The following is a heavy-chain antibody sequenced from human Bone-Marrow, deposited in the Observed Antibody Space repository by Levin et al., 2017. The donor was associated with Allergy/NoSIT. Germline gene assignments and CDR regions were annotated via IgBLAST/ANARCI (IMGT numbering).Heavy chain of an antibody. V-gene: IGHV4-39*07. Sequence: NPSETLSLTCSVSGVSITTTNLYWAWIRQPPGKGLEWIGSLFYSGSTFYNPSLNSRVTLSLDTSNHQFSLKLSSVTAADTAIYYCATNSFDFLSGYPNWFDSWGQGTLVTVSS. J-gene: IGHJ5*01. CDR2: LFYSGST. D-gene: IGHD3-3*01. CDR1: GVSITTTNLY. CDR3: ATNSFDFLSGYPNWFDS.